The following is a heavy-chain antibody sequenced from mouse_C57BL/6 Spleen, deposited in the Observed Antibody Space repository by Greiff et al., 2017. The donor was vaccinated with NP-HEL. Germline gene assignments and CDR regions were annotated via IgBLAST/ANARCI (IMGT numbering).Heavy chain of an antibody. CDR1: GFSLSTFGMG. CDR2: IWWDDDK. CDR3: ARIGNLYYGSRGRYWYFDV. D-gene: IGHD1-1*01. J-gene: IGHJ1*03. V-gene: IGHV8-8*01. Sequence: QVTLKESGPGILQPSQTLSLTCSFSGFSLSTFGMGVGWIRQPSGKGLEWLAHIWWDDDKYYNPALKSRLTISKDTSKNQVFLKIANVDTADTATYYCARIGNLYYGSRGRYWYFDVWGTGTTVTVSS.